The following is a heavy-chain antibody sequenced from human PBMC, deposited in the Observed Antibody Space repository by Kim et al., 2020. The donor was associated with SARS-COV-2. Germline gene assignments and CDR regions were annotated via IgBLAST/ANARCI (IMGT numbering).Heavy chain of an antibody. CDR1: GYSFSLYA. Sequence: ASVKVSCKASGYSFSLYAIHWVRQAPGQSLEWMGGINAGNGDTKYSDKFQGRVTITRDKSADIAYMEMSGLRSEDTAVYFCTRLDSYGSGTFSSYLYFD. V-gene: IGHV1-3*01. J-gene: IGHJ2*01. CDR2: INAGNGDT. D-gene: IGHD3-10*01. CDR3: TRLDSYGSGTFSSYLYFD.